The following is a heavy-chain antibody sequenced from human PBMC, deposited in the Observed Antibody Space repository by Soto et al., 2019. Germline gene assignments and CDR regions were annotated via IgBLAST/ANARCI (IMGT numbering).Heavy chain of an antibody. D-gene: IGHD1-26*01. CDR2: ILPVFGTT. Sequence: SVKVSCKASGDTSSNYGVSWVRQAPGQGLEWMGGILPVFGTTTYARNFQGRITITADKSTSTVYMELTSLRSDDTATYYCARDPDEVVGTDYHYYGMDVWDQGATVTVSS. J-gene: IGHJ6*02. CDR1: GDTSSNYG. CDR3: ARDPDEVVGTDYHYYGMDV. V-gene: IGHV1-69*06.